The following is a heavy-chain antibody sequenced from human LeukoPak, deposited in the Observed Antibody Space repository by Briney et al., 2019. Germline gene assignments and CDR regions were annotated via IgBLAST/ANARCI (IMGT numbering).Heavy chain of an antibody. CDR1: GFTFSSYG. CDR2: IWYDGSNK. D-gene: IGHD4-17*01. V-gene: IGHV3-33*01. Sequence: GGSLRLSCAASGFTFSSYGMHWVRQAPGKGLEWVAVIWYDGSNKYYADSVKGRFTISRDNSKNTLYLQMNSLRAEHTAVYYCARDGNPTTTSLDYWGQGTLVTVPS. J-gene: IGHJ4*02. CDR3: ARDGNPTTTSLDY.